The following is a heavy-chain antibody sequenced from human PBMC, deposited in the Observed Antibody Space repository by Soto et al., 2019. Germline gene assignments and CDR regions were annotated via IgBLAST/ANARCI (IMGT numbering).Heavy chain of an antibody. CDR1: GFTFNTAW. V-gene: IGHV3-15*07. CDR2: IKTSADGGAT. CDR3: TTGSVEGV. J-gene: IGHJ6*02. D-gene: IGHD2-15*01. Sequence: EVQLVESGGGLVKPGGSLRLSCAASGFTFNTAWMHWVRQAPGEGLEWVGRIKTSADGGATEYAAPVQGRFTISRDDSKNALYLNMNSLKTEDTAVYYCTTGSVEGVWGQGTTVTVSS.